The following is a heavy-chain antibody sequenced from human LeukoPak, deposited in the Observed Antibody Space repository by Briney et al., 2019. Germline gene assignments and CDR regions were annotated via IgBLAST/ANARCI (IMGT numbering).Heavy chain of an antibody. CDR1: GGTFSSYA. D-gene: IGHD5-12*01. CDR3: ARGGGGYERYYYYYYGMDV. Sequence: AASVKVSCKASGGTFSSYAISWVRQAPGQGLEWMGGIIPIFGTANYAQKFQGRVTITADESTSTAYMELSSLRSEDTAVYYCARGGGGYERYYYYYYGMDVWGQGTTVTVSS. V-gene: IGHV1-69*13. J-gene: IGHJ6*02. CDR2: IIPIFGTA.